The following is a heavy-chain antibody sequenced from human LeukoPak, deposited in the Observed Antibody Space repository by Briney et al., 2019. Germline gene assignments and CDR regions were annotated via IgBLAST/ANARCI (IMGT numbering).Heavy chain of an antibody. J-gene: IGHJ4*02. D-gene: IGHD3-22*01. V-gene: IGHV6-1*01. Sequence: SQTLSLTCVISGDSVSTNSAAWNWIRQSPSRGLEWLGRTGYKSKWFNDYAVFVKSRITIKPDTSKNQFSLQLNSVTPEDTAVYYCARGYYDNSGHYFFDFWGQGTLVTVSS. CDR3: ARGYYDNSGHYFFDF. CDR2: TGYKSKWFN. CDR1: GDSVSTNSAA.